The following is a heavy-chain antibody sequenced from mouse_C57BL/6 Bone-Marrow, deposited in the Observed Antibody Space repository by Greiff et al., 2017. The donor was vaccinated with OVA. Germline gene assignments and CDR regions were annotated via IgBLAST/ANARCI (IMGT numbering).Heavy chain of an antibody. CDR2: IYPGSGST. Sequence: QVQLQQPGAELVKPGASVKMSFTSYWITWVKQRPGQGLEWIGDIYPGSGSTNYNEKFKSKATLTVDTSSSTAYMQLSSLTSEDSAVYYRARRYYGSSYWYFDVWGTGTTVTVSS. D-gene: IGHD1-1*01. CDR1: TSYW. V-gene: IGHV1-55*01. CDR3: ARRYYGSSYWYFDV. J-gene: IGHJ1*03.